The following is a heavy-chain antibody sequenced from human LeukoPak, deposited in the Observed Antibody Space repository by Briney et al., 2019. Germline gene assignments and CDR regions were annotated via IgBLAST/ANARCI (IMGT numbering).Heavy chain of an antibody. J-gene: IGHJ6*02. CDR3: AKDPWLVHYYYYYGMDV. V-gene: IGHV3-23*01. CDR1: GLTFSSYA. CDR2: ISGSGGST. Sequence: PGGSLRLSCAASGLTFSSYAMSWVRQAPGKGLEWVSAISGSGGSTYYADSVKGRFTISRDNSKNTLYLQMNSLRAEDTAVYYCAKDPWLVHYYYYYGMDVWGQGTTVTVSS. D-gene: IGHD6-19*01.